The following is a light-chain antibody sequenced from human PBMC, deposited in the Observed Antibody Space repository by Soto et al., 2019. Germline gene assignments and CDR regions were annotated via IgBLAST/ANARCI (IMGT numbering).Light chain of an antibody. J-gene: IGLJ3*02. CDR2: EVS. Sequence: QSALTQPASVSGSPGQSITISCTGTSNDIGTYRYVSWYQQHPGKVPKLIIFEVSDRPSGVSQRFSGSKSGTTASLTISGSQAEDGADYYCTSYATSSTLVFGGGTKVTVL. CDR1: SNDIGTYRY. V-gene: IGLV2-14*01. CDR3: TSYATSSTLV.